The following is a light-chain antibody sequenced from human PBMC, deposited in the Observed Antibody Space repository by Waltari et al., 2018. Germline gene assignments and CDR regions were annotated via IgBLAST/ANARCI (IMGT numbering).Light chain of an antibody. CDR2: DAS. V-gene: IGKV1-33*01. CDR3: QHYDTLPYT. J-gene: IGKJ2*01. Sequence: DIQMTQSPSSLSASVGDRVTITCQASQDISNYLNWYQQVPGKAPKLLIYDASNLETGVPSRFSGSGSGTDFTFTISSLQPEDIATYFCQHYDTLPYTFGQGTKLEFK. CDR1: QDISNY.